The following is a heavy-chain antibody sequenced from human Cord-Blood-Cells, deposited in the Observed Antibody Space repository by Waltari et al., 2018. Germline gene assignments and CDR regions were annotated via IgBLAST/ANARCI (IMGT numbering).Heavy chain of an antibody. CDR1: GYSFTSYA. D-gene: IGHD1-1*01. J-gene: IGHJ3*02. CDR3: ASAKWNDVGAFDI. Sequence: QVQLVQSGAEVKKPGASVEVSCKASGYSFTSYAMHWVRQAPGQRLGWMGWSNAGNGNTKYSQKFQGRVTITRDTSASTAYMELSSLRSEDTAVYYCASAKWNDVGAFDIWGQGTMVTVSS. CDR2: SNAGNGNT. V-gene: IGHV1-3*01.